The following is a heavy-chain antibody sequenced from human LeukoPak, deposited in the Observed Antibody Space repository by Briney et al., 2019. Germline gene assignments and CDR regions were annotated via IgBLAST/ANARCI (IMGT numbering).Heavy chain of an antibody. CDR1: GGSISSYY. J-gene: IGHJ3*02. CDR3: ARVDSNYAYAFDI. D-gene: IGHD4-11*01. Sequence: SETLSLTCTVSGGSISSYYWSWIRQPPGKGLEWIGYIYYSGSTNYNPSLKSRVTISLNTSKNQFSLKLSSVTAADTAVYYCARVDSNYAYAFDIWGQGTMVTVSS. V-gene: IGHV4-59*12. CDR2: IYYSGST.